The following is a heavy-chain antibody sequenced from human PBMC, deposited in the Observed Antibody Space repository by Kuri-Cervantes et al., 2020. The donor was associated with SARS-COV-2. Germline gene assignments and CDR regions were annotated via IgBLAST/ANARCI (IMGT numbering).Heavy chain of an antibody. V-gene: IGHV4-39*01. Sequence: ESLNTSCTVSGGSNSSSSYYWGWVRQPPGKGLEWIGSIYYSGSTYYNPCLKSPVTITVDTSKNQFSLKLSSVTAADTAVYYGARQYVDFWRGYPSNYYGMDVWGQGTTVTVSS. CDR3: ARQYVDFWRGYPSNYYGMDV. D-gene: IGHD3-3*01. CDR1: GGSNSSSSYY. CDR2: IYYSGST. J-gene: IGHJ6*02.